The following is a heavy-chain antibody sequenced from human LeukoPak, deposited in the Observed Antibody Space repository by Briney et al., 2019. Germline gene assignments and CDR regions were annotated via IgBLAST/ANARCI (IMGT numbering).Heavy chain of an antibody. CDR1: GFTFSSYG. D-gene: IGHD2-15*01. CDR2: ISYDGSNK. Sequence: PGRSLRLSCAASGFTFSSYGMHWVRQAPGKGLEWVAVISYDGSNKYYADSVKGRFTISRDNSKNTLYLQMNSLRAEDTAVYYCAKDLGYSRDYWGQGTLVTVSS. J-gene: IGHJ4*02. V-gene: IGHV3-30*18. CDR3: AKDLGYSRDY.